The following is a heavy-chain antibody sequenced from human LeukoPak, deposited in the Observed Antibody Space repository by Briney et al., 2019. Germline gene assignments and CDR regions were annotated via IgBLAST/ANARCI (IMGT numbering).Heavy chain of an antibody. V-gene: IGHV4-59*01. CDR1: GGSISSYY. Sequence: SETLSLTCTVSGGSISSYYWSWIRQPPGKGLEWIGYIYYSGSTNYNPSLKSRVTISVDTSKNQFSLKLSSVTAADTAVYYCARSVEGYCSGGSCYTYYYYMDVWGKGTTVTVSS. D-gene: IGHD2-15*01. CDR2: IYYSGST. CDR3: ARSVEGYCSGGSCYTYYYYMDV. J-gene: IGHJ6*03.